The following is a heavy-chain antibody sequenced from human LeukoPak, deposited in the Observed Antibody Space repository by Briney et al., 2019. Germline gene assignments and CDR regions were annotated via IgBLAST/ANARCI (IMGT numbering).Heavy chain of an antibody. J-gene: IGHJ3*02. CDR3: ARAIYGDYAEAFDI. V-gene: IGHV3-53*01. CDR1: GFTVSSNY. CDR2: IYSGGST. D-gene: IGHD4-17*01. Sequence: GGSLRLSCAASGFTVSSNYMSWVRQAPGKGLEWVSVIYSGGSTYYADSVKGRFTISRDNSKNTLYLQMNSLRAEDTAVYYCARAIYGDYAEAFDIWGQGTMVTVSS.